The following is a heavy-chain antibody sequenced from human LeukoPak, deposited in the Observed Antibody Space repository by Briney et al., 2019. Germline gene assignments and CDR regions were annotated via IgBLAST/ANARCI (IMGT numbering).Heavy chain of an antibody. V-gene: IGHV5-51*01. D-gene: IGHD5-24*01. J-gene: IGHJ4*02. CDR2: IYPEDSDT. CDR3: ARHRDGYNRD. CDR1: GDSFNTHW. Sequence: GESLKISCKGTGDSFNTHWIAWVRQMPGRGLELMGVIYPEDSDTRYTPSFQGRVTISADKTINTAYLQWTSLKAPDTAMYFCARHRDGYNRDWGQGTLVIVSS.